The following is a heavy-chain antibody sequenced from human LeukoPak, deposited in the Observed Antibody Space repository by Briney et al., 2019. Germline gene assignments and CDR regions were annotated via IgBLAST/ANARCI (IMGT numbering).Heavy chain of an antibody. V-gene: IGHV4-30-4*07. J-gene: IGHJ4*02. CDR1: GGSISSGGYS. CDR3: ARAQKPAWRRRDSSGYYDL. CDR2: IYYSGST. Sequence: SETLSLTCAVSGGSISSGGYSWSWIRQPPGKGLEWIGYIYYSGSTYYNPSLKSRVTISVDTSKNQFSLKLSSVTAADTAVYYCARAQKPAWRRRDSSGYYDLWGQGTLVTVSS. D-gene: IGHD3-22*01.